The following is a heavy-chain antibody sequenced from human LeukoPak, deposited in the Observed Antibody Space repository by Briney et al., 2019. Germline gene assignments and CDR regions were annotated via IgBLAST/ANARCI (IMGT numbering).Heavy chain of an antibody. CDR3: ARDAPYSSGWYGDGFDY. Sequence: GALRLSCAASGFTFSSYEMNWVRQAPGKGLEWVSYISSSGSTIYYADSVKGRFTISRDNAKNSLYLQMNSLRAEDTALYYCARDAPYSSGWYGDGFDYWGQGTLVTVSS. CDR2: ISSSGSTI. J-gene: IGHJ4*02. D-gene: IGHD6-19*01. V-gene: IGHV3-48*03. CDR1: GFTFSSYE.